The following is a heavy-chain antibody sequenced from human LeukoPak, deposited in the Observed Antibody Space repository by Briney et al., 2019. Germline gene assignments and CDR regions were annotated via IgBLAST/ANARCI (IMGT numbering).Heavy chain of an antibody. CDR3: ARDSSYSNYGGLHYFDY. CDR1: GGSISSGGYY. V-gene: IGHV4-30-2*01. Sequence: SETLSLTCTVSGGSISSGGYYWRWVRQPPGKGLEWNGYIYHSGSTYYNPSLKSRVTISVDRSKNQFSLKLSSVTAADTAVYYCARDSSYSNYGGLHYFDYWGQGTLVTVSS. D-gene: IGHD4-11*01. J-gene: IGHJ4*02. CDR2: IYHSGST.